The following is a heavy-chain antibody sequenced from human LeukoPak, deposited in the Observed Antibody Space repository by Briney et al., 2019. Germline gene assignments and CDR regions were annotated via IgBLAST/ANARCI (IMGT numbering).Heavy chain of an antibody. Sequence: GGSLRLSCAASGFIFSAYVMHWVRQAPGKGLDWVSSISDSGHTYYADSLKGRFTISRDNSKNSLSLQMNSLRAEDTAVYFCARDLVVGGSRSWAFDIWGQGTLVTVSS. J-gene: IGHJ3*02. CDR2: ISDSGHT. CDR3: ARDLVVGGSRSWAFDI. CDR1: GFIFSAYV. D-gene: IGHD2-15*01. V-gene: IGHV3-69-1*02.